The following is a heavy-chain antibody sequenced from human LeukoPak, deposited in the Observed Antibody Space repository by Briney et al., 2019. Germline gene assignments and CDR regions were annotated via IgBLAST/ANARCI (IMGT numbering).Heavy chain of an antibody. Sequence: KPSETLSLTCAVYGGSFSDYYWTWIRQPPGKGLEWIGEVNHSEDTNYNPSLKSRVTISVDTSKNQFSLKLSSVTAADTAVYYCARDRIVGATIHYYMDVWGKGTTVTVSS. CDR3: ARDRIVGATIHYYMDV. CDR2: VNHSEDT. V-gene: IGHV4-34*01. J-gene: IGHJ6*03. D-gene: IGHD1-26*01. CDR1: GGSFSDYY.